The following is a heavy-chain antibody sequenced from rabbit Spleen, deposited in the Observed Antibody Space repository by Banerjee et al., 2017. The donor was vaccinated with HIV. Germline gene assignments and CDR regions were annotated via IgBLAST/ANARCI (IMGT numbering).Heavy chain of an antibody. V-gene: IGHV1S40*01. J-gene: IGHJ6*01. CDR2: FYSGSSGDT. CDR1: GFSFSSRHY. Sequence: QSLEESGGDLVKPGAPLTLTCTASGFSFSSRHYMCWVRQAPGKGLEWIACFYSGSSGDTYYASWAKGRITISKTSSTTVTLEMTSLTAADTATYFCARDTSSSFSSYGMDVGGQGTLVTVS. CDR3: ARDTSSSFSSYGMDV. D-gene: IGHD1-1*01.